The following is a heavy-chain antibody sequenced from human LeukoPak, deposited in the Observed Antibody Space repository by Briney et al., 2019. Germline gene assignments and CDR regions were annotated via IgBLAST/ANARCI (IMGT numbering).Heavy chain of an antibody. CDR2: IWYDGGNK. CDR3: ARDSVDMVRGVLDY. Sequence: GGSLRLSCAASGFTFSSYGMHWVRQAPGKGLEWEAVIWYDGGNKYYADSVKGRFTISRDNSKNTLYLQMNSLRAEDTAVYYCARDSVDMVRGVLDYWGQGTLVTVSS. CDR1: GFTFSSYG. V-gene: IGHV3-33*08. D-gene: IGHD3-10*01. J-gene: IGHJ4*02.